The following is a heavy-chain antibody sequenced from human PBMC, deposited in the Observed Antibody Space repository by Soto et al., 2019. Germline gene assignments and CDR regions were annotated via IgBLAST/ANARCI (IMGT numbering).Heavy chain of an antibody. CDR1: GYTLTELS. J-gene: IGHJ4*02. CDR2: FDPEDGET. Sequence: ASVKVSCKVSGYTLTELSMHWVRQAPGKGLEWMGGFDPEDGETIYAQKFQGRVTVTEDTSTDTAYMELSSLRSEDTAVYYCATDLNNEVNYWGQGTLVTVS. V-gene: IGHV1-24*01. CDR3: ATDLNNEVNY.